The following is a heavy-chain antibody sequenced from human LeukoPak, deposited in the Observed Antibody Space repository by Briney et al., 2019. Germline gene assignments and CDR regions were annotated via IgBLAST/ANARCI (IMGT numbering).Heavy chain of an antibody. J-gene: IGHJ3*02. V-gene: IGHV3-23*01. CDR3: ATEKAFAFDI. CDR2: ISGSGYTT. Sequence: GGSLRLSCAASGFTFSSYAMNWVRQAPGRGLEWVSSISGSGYTTHYADSVQGRFTISRDNSNNTLYLQMNSLRDEDTAVYYCATEKAFAFDIWGQGTVVTVSS. CDR1: GFTFSSYA.